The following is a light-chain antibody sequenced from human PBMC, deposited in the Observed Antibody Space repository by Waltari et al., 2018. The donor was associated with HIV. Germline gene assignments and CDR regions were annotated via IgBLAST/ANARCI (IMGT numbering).Light chain of an antibody. CDR1: QSVSNNY. V-gene: IGKV3-20*01. J-gene: IGKJ3*01. CDR2: GAS. CDR3: QHYDRSPQS. Sequence: EIVLTQSPGTLSLSPGERATLSCRASQSVSNNYFAWYQQKPGHSPRLVIYGASNRATGIPDRFSGSGAGTDFTLTISGLEPEDFAVYYCQHYDRSPQSFGPGTTVDI.